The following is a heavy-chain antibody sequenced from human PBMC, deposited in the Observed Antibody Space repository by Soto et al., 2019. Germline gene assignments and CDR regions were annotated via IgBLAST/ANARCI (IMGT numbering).Heavy chain of an antibody. V-gene: IGHV4-59*01. CDR3: ARAGAATLSDY. Sequence: QVQLQESGPGLVKPSETLSLTCTVSGGSISNYYCSWIRQPPGKGLEWIGYIYYSGSTNYNPSLKSRVTISVDTSKNQFSLKLSSVTAADTVVYYCARAGAATLSDYWGQGTLVTVSS. D-gene: IGHD2-15*01. CDR1: GGSISNYY. CDR2: IYYSGST. J-gene: IGHJ4*02.